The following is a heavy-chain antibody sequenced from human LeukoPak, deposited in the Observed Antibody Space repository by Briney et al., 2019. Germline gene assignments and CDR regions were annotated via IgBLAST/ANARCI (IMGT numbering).Heavy chain of an antibody. J-gene: IGHJ6*03. V-gene: IGHV3-49*04. CDR1: GFTFGDYA. CDR2: IRSKTYGGTT. D-gene: IGHD2-2*01. Sequence: GGSLRPSCTASGFTFGDYAMSWVRQAPGKGLEWVGFIRSKTYGGTTEYAASVEGRFTISRDDSKSIAYLQMNSLKTEDTAVYYCSRGGDLYCSSTSCYRVYHMDVWGKGTTVTVSS. CDR3: SRGGDLYCSSTSCYRVYHMDV.